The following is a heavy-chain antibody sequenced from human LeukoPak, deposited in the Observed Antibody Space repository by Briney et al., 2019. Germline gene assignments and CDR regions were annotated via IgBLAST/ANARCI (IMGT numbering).Heavy chain of an antibody. CDR1: GYTFTGYY. D-gene: IGHD1-26*01. CDR3: AREEYSGSYLCYYYYGMDV. V-gene: IGHV1-2*02. CDR2: INPNSGGT. Sequence: ASVKVSCKASGYTFTGYYMHWVRQAPGQGLEWMGWINPNSGGTNYAQKSQGRVTMTRDTSISTAYMELSRLRSDDTAVYYCAREEYSGSYLCYYYYGMDVWGQGTAVTVSS. J-gene: IGHJ6*02.